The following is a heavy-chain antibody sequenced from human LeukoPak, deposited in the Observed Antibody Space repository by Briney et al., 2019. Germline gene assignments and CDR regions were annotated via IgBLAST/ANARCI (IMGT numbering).Heavy chain of an antibody. V-gene: IGHV3-23*01. Sequence: GGSLRLSCAASGFTFSSCAMSWVRQAPGKGLEWVSAISGSVGSTYYADSVKGRFTISRDNSKNTLYLQMNSLRAEETSVYYCAKGSHSVAYYYDSSVYFPNAFDIWGQGTMVTVSS. D-gene: IGHD3-22*01. CDR3: AKGSHSVAYYYDSSVYFPNAFDI. CDR1: GFTFSSCA. CDR2: ISGSVGST. J-gene: IGHJ3*02.